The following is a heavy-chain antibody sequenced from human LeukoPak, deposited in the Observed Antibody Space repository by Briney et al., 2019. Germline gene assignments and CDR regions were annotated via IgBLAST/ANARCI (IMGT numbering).Heavy chain of an antibody. Sequence: GGSLRLSCAASGFTFSGSAMYWVRQASGKGLEWVGRIRSKANSYATAYAASVKGRFTISRDDSKNTAYLQMNSLKTEDTAVYYCTSGIAAAGKNHYYYYYMDVWGKGTTVTVSS. J-gene: IGHJ6*03. D-gene: IGHD6-13*01. CDR1: GFTFSGSA. CDR3: TSGIAAAGKNHYYYYYMDV. V-gene: IGHV3-73*01. CDR2: IRSKANSYAT.